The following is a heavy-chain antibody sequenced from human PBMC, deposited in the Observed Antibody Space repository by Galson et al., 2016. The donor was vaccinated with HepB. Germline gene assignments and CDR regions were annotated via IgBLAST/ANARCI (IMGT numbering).Heavy chain of an antibody. Sequence: ATLSLTCAVSGASISDSNWWTWVRHVPGKGLEWIGEIYHTGTSNNNPFLSSRFTLSVDKSRNQFSLNLTPVTAADTAVYYCARAAIIPGARMVFDPWGQGILVTVSS. CDR1: GASISDSNW. J-gene: IGHJ5*02. CDR3: ARAAIIPGARMVFDP. V-gene: IGHV4-4*02. D-gene: IGHD2-8*01. CDR2: IYHTGTS.